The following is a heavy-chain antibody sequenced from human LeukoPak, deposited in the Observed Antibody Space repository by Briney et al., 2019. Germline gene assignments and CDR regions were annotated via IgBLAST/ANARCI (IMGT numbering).Heavy chain of an antibody. J-gene: IGHJ3*01. Sequence: GGSLRLSCAASGFTFSSYAMRWVRQAPGKGLEWVSAISGSGGSTYYADSVKGRFTISRDNSKNTLYLQMNSLRVDDTAVYYCAKPKLLHAFDFWGQGTMVSVSS. CDR2: ISGSGGST. D-gene: IGHD2-21*02. V-gene: IGHV3-23*01. CDR3: AKPKLLHAFDF. CDR1: GFTFSSYA.